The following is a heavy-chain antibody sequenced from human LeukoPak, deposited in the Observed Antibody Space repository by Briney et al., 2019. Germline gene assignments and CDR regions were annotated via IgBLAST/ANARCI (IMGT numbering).Heavy chain of an antibody. V-gene: IGHV1-69*05. CDR3: ARGPLHVALSSGSLKWLGP. CDR2: TIPIFGGP. D-gene: IGHD5-12*01. J-gene: IGHJ5*02. Sequence: ASVKVSCKVSGGSFRSSTFAWVRQAPGRGLEWMGGTIPIFGGPNYALEFQGRATITTDESTSTEYMELSSLTSEDTAIYYCARGPLHVALSSGSLKWLGPWGQGSLVTVSS. CDR1: GGSFRSST.